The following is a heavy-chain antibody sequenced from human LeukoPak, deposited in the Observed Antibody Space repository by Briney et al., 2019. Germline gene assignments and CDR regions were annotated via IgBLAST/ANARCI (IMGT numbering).Heavy chain of an antibody. V-gene: IGHV3-30-3*01. CDR1: GFTFRSYA. Sequence: QTGGSLSLSWPASGFTFRSYAIHGAGRAPAKGREGVAVKSYDGSNKYYADSVKGRFTISRDNSKNTLYLQMNSLRAEDTAVYYCARSLLLWFGELFTGLDYWGQGTLVTVSS. J-gene: IGHJ4*02. D-gene: IGHD3-10*01. CDR3: ARSLLLWFGELFTGLDY. CDR2: KSYDGSNK.